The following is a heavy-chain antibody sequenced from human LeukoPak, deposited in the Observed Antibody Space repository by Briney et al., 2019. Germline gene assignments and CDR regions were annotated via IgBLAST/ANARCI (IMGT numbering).Heavy chain of an antibody. Sequence: GSLRLSCAASGFTFSDYYMSWIRQAPGEGLEWIGYTYYSSSTYYNPSLKSRVTISVDTSKNQFSLMLNSVTAADTAVYYCATPGRIAVAGQFDYWGQGTLVTVSS. D-gene: IGHD6-19*01. CDR2: TYYSSST. CDR1: GFTFSDYY. V-gene: IGHV4-59*04. CDR3: ATPGRIAVAGQFDY. J-gene: IGHJ4*02.